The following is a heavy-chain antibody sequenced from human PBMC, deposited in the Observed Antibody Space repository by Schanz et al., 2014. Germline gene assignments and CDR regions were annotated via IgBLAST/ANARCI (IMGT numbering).Heavy chain of an antibody. CDR2: IKEDGSKK. D-gene: IGHD2-8*02. CDR3: ARDSRYCTGVDCKGDAFDL. J-gene: IGHJ3*01. V-gene: IGHV3-7*01. Sequence: EVQLVESGGGLVQPGGSLRLSCVASGFSFTTYSMSWVRQAPGKGLEWVANIKEDGSKKYYVDSVRGRFTISRDNAKNSLYLQLNSLTAEDTAVYHCARDSRYCTGVDCKGDAFDLWGQGTLVTVSS. CDR1: GFSFTTYS.